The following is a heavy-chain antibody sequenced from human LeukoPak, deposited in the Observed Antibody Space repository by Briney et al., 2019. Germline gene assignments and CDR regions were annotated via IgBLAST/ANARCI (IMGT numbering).Heavy chain of an antibody. D-gene: IGHD3-16*02. J-gene: IGHJ4*02. CDR2: ISYDGSNK. Sequence: GRSLRLSCAASGFTFSSYAMHWVRQAPGKGLEWVAVISYDGSNKYYADSVKGRFTISRDNAKNSLYLQMNTLRAEDTAVYYCVRRYMVTSAEDFDYWGQGTLVTVFS. CDR3: VRRYMVTSAEDFDY. CDR1: GFTFSSYA. V-gene: IGHV3-30*04.